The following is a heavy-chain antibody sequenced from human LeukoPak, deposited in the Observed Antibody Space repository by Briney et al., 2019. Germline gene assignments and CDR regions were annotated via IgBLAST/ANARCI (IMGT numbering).Heavy chain of an antibody. V-gene: IGHV3-23*01. CDR3: AKDPPYDFWSGAFDI. CDR2: ISGSGGRT. J-gene: IGHJ3*02. CDR1: GFTFSSYA. D-gene: IGHD3-3*01. Sequence: GSLRLSCAASGFTFSSYAMSWVRQTPGKGLEWVSTISGSGGRTYYADSVKGRFTISRDNSKNTLYLQMNSLRAEDTAVYYCAKDPPYDFWSGAFDIWGQGTMVTVSS.